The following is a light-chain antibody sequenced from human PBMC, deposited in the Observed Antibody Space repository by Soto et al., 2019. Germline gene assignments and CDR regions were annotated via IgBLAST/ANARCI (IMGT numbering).Light chain of an antibody. V-gene: IGKV1-27*01. CDR2: AAS. CDR1: QGIRNF. Sequence: DIQMTQSPTSLSASVGDRVTITCRASQGIRNFVAWYQQKPGKAPKLLIYAASTLQSGVPSRFSGSGSGTDFTLTINSLQPEDVATYYCQKYISVPVFGPGTKVEIK. CDR3: QKYISVPV. J-gene: IGKJ3*01.